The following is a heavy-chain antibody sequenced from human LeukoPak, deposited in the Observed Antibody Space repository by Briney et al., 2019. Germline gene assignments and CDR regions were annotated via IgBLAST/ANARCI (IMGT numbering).Heavy chain of an antibody. Sequence: ASVKVSCKVSGYTLTELSIHWVRQAPGKGLEWMGGFDPEDGKTIYSQKFQGRVTMTEDTSTATAYMALSSLRSEDTAVYYCIAKLQFSRSSLSVYNWFGHWAKEPWSPSPQ. V-gene: IGHV1-24*01. J-gene: IGHJ5*02. CDR3: IAKLQFSRSSLSVYNWFGH. CDR1: GYTLTELS. CDR2: FDPEDGKT. D-gene: IGHD6-6*01.